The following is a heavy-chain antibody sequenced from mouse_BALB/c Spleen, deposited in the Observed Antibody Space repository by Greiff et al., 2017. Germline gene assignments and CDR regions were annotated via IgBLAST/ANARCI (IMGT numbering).Heavy chain of an antibody. Sequence: QVQLQQPGAELVKPGASVKLSCKASGYTFTSYWMHWVKQRPGQGLEWIGEINPSNGRTNYNEKFKSKATLTVDKSSSTAYMQLSSLTSEDSAVYYCARNYGNYFYYAMDYWGQGTSVTVSS. D-gene: IGHD2-1*01. J-gene: IGHJ4*01. CDR2: INPSNGRT. V-gene: IGHV1S81*02. CDR3: ARNYGNYFYYAMDY. CDR1: GYTFTSYW.